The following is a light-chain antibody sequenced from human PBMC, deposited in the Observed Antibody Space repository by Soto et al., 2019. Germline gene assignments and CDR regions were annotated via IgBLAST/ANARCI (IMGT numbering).Light chain of an antibody. CDR1: QVIRND. J-gene: IGKJ1*01. CDR3: LHDHNYPWT. CDR2: GAS. Sequence: AIQMTQSPSSLSPSVGDRVTITCRASQVIRNDLGWYQQKPGKAPKLLIYGASNLQSGVPSRFSGSGSGTDFTLTITSLQPEDFATYYCLHDHNYPWTFGQGTKVDIK. V-gene: IGKV1-6*01.